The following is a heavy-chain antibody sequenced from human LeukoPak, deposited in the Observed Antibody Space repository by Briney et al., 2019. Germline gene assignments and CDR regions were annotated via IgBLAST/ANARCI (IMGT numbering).Heavy chain of an antibody. J-gene: IGHJ4*02. CDR3: ARSGGGAGYYDSSGYYNY. Sequence: SETLSLTCTVSGGSISSYYWSWIRQHPGKGLEWIGYIYYSGSTYYNPSLKSRVTISVDTSKNQFSLKLSSVTAADTAVYYCARSGGGAGYYDSSGYYNYWGQGTLVTVSS. CDR2: IYYSGST. CDR1: GGSISSYY. V-gene: IGHV4-59*06. D-gene: IGHD3-22*01.